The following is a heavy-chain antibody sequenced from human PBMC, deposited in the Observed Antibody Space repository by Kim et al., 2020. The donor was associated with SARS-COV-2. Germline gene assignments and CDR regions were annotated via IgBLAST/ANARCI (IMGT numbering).Heavy chain of an antibody. Sequence: SETLSLTCTVSGGSISSYYWSWIRQPPGKGLEWIGYIYYSGRTNYNPSLKSRVTISVDTSKNQFSLKLSSVTAADTAVYYCAREARGIAAASVWGQGTLVTVSS. J-gene: IGHJ4*02. CDR1: GGSISSYY. D-gene: IGHD6-13*01. CDR3: AREARGIAAASV. V-gene: IGHV4-59*13. CDR2: IYYSGRT.